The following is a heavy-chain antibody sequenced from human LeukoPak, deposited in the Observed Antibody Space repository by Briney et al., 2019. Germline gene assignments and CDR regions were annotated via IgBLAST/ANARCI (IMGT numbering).Heavy chain of an antibody. Sequence: SETLSLTCIVSGTSISGYYWTWIRQPPGKGLEWIGHTFSSGATTYNPSLKSRVTISVDTSRSQFSLNLSSVTAADTAVYSCARRSKNGYFLDSWGQGILVTVSS. V-gene: IGHV4-4*09. CDR1: GTSISGYY. D-gene: IGHD5-24*01. J-gene: IGHJ4*02. CDR3: ARRSKNGYFLDS. CDR2: TFSSGAT.